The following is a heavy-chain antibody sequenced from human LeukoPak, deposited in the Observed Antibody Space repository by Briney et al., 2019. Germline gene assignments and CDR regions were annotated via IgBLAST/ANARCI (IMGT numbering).Heavy chain of an antibody. V-gene: IGHV3-7*01. CDR3: ATDRKVGTWDPRFNY. Sequence: GGSLRLSCSASGFTFSDYWMMWVRQAPGKGLEWVGNIRRDDSEKNYVDSVKGRFTISRDNAKSSLYLQMNSLRAEDTAIYYCATDRKVGTWDPRFNYWGQGTLVTVSS. J-gene: IGHJ4*02. D-gene: IGHD4-23*01. CDR1: GFTFSDYW. CDR2: IRRDDSEK.